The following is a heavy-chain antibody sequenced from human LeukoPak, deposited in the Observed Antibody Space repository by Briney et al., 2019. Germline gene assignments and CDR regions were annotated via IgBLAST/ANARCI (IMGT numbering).Heavy chain of an antibody. CDR1: GYSFTGYW. CDR3: ARDVSSSGSYDAFDI. V-gene: IGHV5-51*01. D-gene: IGHD6-13*01. Sequence: GESLKISCKGSGYSFTGYWIGWVRQMPGKGLEWMGIIYPGDSDTRYSPSFQGQVTISADKSISTAYLQWSSLKASDTAMYYCARDVSSSGSYDAFDIWGQGTMVTVSS. J-gene: IGHJ3*02. CDR2: IYPGDSDT.